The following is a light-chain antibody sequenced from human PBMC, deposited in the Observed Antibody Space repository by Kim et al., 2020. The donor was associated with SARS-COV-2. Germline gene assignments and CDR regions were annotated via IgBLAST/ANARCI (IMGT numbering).Light chain of an antibody. V-gene: IGKV3-20*01. Sequence: SPGARATLSCRASQSVSSNYLAWYQQKPGQAPRLLIYGASSRATGIPDRFSGSGSGTDFTLTISRLESEDFAVYFCQQYGSSPRTFGQGTKVDIK. CDR3: QQYGSSPRT. CDR2: GAS. CDR1: QSVSSNY. J-gene: IGKJ1*01.